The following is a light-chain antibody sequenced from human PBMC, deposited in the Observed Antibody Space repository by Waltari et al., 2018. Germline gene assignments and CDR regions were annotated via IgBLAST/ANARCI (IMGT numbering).Light chain of an antibody. J-gene: IGKJ4*01. CDR1: RTISIY. Sequence: DIQMTQSPSSLSASVGDRVTITCRASRTISIYLNWYQQKPGKAPKLLIYTASTLQPGVPSRFSGSGSGTDFTLTISSLQPDDFATYYCHQYTNFPLTFGGGTTVEIK. V-gene: IGKV1-39*01. CDR3: HQYTNFPLT. CDR2: TAS.